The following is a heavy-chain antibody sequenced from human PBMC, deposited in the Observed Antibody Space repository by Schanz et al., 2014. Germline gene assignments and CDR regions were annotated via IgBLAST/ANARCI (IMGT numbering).Heavy chain of an antibody. CDR3: ARVHIATYHYNSPGAFDI. V-gene: IGHV1-18*01. J-gene: IGHJ3*02. CDR2: INAHTGNT. CDR1: GYIFGSHG. Sequence: QLMQSGSEVRKPGASVKVSCKASGYIFGSHGMTWVRQAPGQGPELMGWINAHTGNTQYAQKFQGRVNMTRDTVTTTVHLELTRRRTDDTAIYYCARVHIATYHYNSPGAFDIWVQGTRVAVSS. D-gene: IGHD3-10*01.